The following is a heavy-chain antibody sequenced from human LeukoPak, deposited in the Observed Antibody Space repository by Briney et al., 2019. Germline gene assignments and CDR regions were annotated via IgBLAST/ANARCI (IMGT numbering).Heavy chain of an antibody. CDR3: ARVGDWFDP. J-gene: IGHJ5*02. CDR2: IYHSGST. Sequence: SETLSLTCAVSGGSISSGGYSWSWIRQPPGKGLEWIGYIYHSGSTYYNPSLKSRVTISVDRSKNQFSLKLSSVAAADTAVYYCARVGDWFDPWGQGTLVTVSS. V-gene: IGHV4-30-2*01. CDR1: GGSISSGGYS.